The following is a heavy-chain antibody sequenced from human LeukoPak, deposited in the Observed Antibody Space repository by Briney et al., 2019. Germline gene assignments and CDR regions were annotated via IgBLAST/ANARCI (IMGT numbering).Heavy chain of an antibody. V-gene: IGHV3-30*18. CDR1: GFTFSDYG. D-gene: IGHD6-13*01. CDR2: ISYDGSNK. J-gene: IGHJ4*02. Sequence: GGSLRLSCAASGFTFSDYGVHWVRQAPGQGLEWVALISYDGSNKYYADSVKGRFTISRDNPKNTFYLQMNSLRAEDTAVYYCAKDSIAAAGMGLGDYWGQGTLVTVSS. CDR3: AKDSIAAAGMGLGDY.